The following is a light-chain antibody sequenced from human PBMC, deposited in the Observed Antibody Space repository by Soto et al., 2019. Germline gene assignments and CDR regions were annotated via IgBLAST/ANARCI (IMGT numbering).Light chain of an antibody. Sequence: EIVLTQSPATLSLSPGERATLSCRASQSVSYLAWYQQKPGQAPRLLIYDASNRATDIPARFSGSGSGTDFTLTISSLEPEDFAVYYCQHSSDGWTFGQGTMVESK. V-gene: IGKV3-11*01. CDR2: DAS. J-gene: IGKJ1*01. CDR3: QHSSDGWT. CDR1: QSVSY.